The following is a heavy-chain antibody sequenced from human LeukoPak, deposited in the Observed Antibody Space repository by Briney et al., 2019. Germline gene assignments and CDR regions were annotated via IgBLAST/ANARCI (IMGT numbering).Heavy chain of an antibody. CDR3: ARDPLPQYTDYYYMDV. Sequence: SVKVSCKASGCTFSSYAISWVRQAPGPGLEWMGRIIPIFGTANYAQKFQGRVTITTDESTSTAYMELSSLRSEDTAVYYCARDPLPQYTDYYYMDVWGKGTTVTVSS. CDR2: IIPIFGTA. CDR1: GCTFSSYA. J-gene: IGHJ6*03. V-gene: IGHV1-69*05. D-gene: IGHD5-18*01.